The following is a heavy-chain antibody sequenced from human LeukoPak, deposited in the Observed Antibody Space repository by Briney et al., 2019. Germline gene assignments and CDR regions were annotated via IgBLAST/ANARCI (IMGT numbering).Heavy chain of an antibody. Sequence: SETLSLTCTVSGGSISSYYWSWIRQPPGKGLEWIGYIYYSGSTNYNPSLKSRVTISVDTSKNQFSLKLSSVTAADTAVYYCARHRGAATGTADYWGQGTLVTVSS. CDR3: ARHRGAATGTADY. CDR1: GGSISSYY. V-gene: IGHV4-59*08. D-gene: IGHD1-1*01. CDR2: IYYSGST. J-gene: IGHJ4*02.